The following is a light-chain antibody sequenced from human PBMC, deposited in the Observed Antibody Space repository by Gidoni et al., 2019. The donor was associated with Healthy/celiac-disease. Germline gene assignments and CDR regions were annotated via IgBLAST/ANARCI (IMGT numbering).Light chain of an antibody. Sequence: DIVLTQSPGTLSASPGERATLSCRASQSVSSSYLDWYQQKPGQAPRLLIYGASSRATGIPDRFSGSGSGTDFTLTISRLEPEDFAVYYCQQYGSSPGTFGGGTKVEIK. CDR3: QQYGSSPGT. CDR2: GAS. CDR1: QSVSSSY. J-gene: IGKJ4*01. V-gene: IGKV3-20*01.